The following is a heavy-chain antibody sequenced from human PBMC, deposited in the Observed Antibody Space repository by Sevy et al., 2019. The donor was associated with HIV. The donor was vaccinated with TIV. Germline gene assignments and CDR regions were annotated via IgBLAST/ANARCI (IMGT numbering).Heavy chain of an antibody. CDR2: INSDSGVT. Sequence: ASVKVSCKASGYIFTDYYIHWVLQAPGQGLEWMAWINSDSGVTNYAQRFQGEVTVTRDTSLSTAYLELIRLRSNDTAIYYCARLTTKPTSDLYGMDVWGQRTTVTVSS. V-gene: IGHV1-2*02. CDR1: GYIFTDYY. CDR3: ARLTTKPTSDLYGMDV. J-gene: IGHJ6*02. D-gene: IGHD4-17*01.